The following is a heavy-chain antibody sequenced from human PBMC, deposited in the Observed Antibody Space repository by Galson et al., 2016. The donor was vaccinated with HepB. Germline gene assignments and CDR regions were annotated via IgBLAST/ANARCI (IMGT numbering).Heavy chain of an antibody. J-gene: IGHJ1*01. CDR2: FFHGGNT. CDR3: SRHLWGLLACPLDR. CDR1: GGSIGGNSYY. Sequence: SETLSLTCTVAGGSIGGNSYYWAWIRQSPVKGLEWIGSFFHGGNTYVNPALKSRVNISVDTTKSQFSLKMTSVTAADTAVYFCSRHLWGLLACPLDRWGQGKLVAVSS. D-gene: IGHD7-27*01. V-gene: IGHV4-39*01.